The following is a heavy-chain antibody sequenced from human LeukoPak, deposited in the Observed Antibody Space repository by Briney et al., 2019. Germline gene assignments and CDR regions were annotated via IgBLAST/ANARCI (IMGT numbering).Heavy chain of an antibody. CDR1: GYTFTSYD. CDR2: MNPNSGNT. D-gene: IGHD6-19*01. V-gene: IGHV1-8*01. Sequence: ASVTVSCKASGYTFTSYDINWVRQATGQGLEWMGWMNPNSGNTGYAQKFQGRVTMTRNTSISTAYMELSSLRSEDTAVYYCARDTIAVTKNYGMDVWGQGTTVTVSS. CDR3: ARDTIAVTKNYGMDV. J-gene: IGHJ6*02.